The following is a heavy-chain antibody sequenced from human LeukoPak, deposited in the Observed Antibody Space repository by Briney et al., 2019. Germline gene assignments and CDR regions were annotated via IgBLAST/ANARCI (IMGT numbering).Heavy chain of an antibody. V-gene: IGHV4-34*01. CDR1: GFTFNRNN. CDR2: INHSGST. D-gene: IGHD3-10*01. Sequence: GSLRLSCAASGFTFNRNNMNWVRQPPGKGLEWIGEINHSGSTNYNPSLKSRVTISVDTSKNQFSLKLSSVTAADTAVYYCASVLLWFGKGYMDVWGKGTTVTVSS. J-gene: IGHJ6*03. CDR3: ASVLLWFGKGYMDV.